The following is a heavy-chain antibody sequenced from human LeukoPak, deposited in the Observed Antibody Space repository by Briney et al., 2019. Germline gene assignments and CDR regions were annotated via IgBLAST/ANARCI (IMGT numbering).Heavy chain of an antibody. CDR3: ARAGKGQLPLSYWFDP. V-gene: IGHV4-34*01. CDR1: GGSFSGYY. Sequence: SETLSLTCAVYGGSFSGYYWSWIRQPPGKGLEWIGEINHSGSTNYNPSLKSRVTISVDTSKNQFSLKLSSVTAADTAVYYCARAGKGQLPLSYWFDPWGQGTLVTVSS. CDR2: INHSGST. D-gene: IGHD5-18*01. J-gene: IGHJ5*02.